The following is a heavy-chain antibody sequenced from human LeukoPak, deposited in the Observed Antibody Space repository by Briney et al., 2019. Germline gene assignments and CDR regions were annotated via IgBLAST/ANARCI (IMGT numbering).Heavy chain of an antibody. CDR1: GFTFSSYS. CDR3: ARGQPPSYYDMDV. CDR2: ISSSSNTI. J-gene: IGHJ6*02. V-gene: IGHV3-48*01. Sequence: GGSLRLSCAASGFTFSSYSMNWVRQAPGKGLEWVSYISSSSNTIYYADSVKGRFTISRDNAKNSLYLQMNSLRAEDTALYYCARGQPPSYYDMDVWGQGTTVTVSS. D-gene: IGHD6-13*01.